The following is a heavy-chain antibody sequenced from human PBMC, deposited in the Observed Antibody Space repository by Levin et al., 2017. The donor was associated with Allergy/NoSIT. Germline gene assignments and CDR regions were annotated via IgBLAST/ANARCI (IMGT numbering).Heavy chain of an antibody. CDR3: ARLGSLLWFGELYYYYGMDV. Sequence: ASVKVSCKASGYTFTSYDINWVRQATGQGLEWMGWMNPNSGNTGYAQKFQGRVTMTRNTSISTAYMELSSLRSEDTAVYYCARLGSLLWFGELYYYYGMDVWGQGTTVTVSS. CDR2: MNPNSGNT. V-gene: IGHV1-8*01. CDR1: GYTFTSYD. D-gene: IGHD3-10*01. J-gene: IGHJ6*02.